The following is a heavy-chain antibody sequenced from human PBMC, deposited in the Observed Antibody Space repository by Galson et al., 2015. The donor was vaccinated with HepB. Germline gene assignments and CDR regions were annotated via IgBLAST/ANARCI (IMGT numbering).Heavy chain of an antibody. J-gene: IGHJ5*02. D-gene: IGHD6-13*01. V-gene: IGHV3-21*01. CDR1: GFTFSSYS. CDR3: ARDSIEQQLEGEYNWFDP. Sequence: SLRLSCAASGFTFSSYSMNWVRQAPGKGLEWVSSISSSSSYIYYADSVKGRFTISRDNAKNSLYLQMNSLRAEDTAVYYCARDSIEQQLEGEYNWFDPWGQGTLVTVSS. CDR2: ISSSSSYI.